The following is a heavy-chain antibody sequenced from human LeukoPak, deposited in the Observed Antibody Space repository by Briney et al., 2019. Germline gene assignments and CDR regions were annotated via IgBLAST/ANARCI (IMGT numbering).Heavy chain of an antibody. D-gene: IGHD6-19*01. CDR1: GFTFSSYS. V-gene: IGHV3-21*01. CDR2: ISSSSSYI. Sequence: GGSLRLSCAASGFTFSSYSMNWVRQAPGKGLEWVSSISSSSSYIYYADSVKGRFTISRDNAKNSLYLQMNSMRAEDTAVYYCARVISVAGYDYWGQGTLVTVSS. J-gene: IGHJ4*02. CDR3: ARVISVAGYDY.